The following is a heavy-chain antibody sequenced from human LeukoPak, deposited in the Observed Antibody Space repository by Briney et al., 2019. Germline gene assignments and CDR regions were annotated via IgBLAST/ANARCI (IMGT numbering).Heavy chain of an antibody. J-gene: IGHJ4*02. CDR3: ARENYYDSSGYPQADY. V-gene: IGHV1-18*01. CDR1: GYTFTSYG. D-gene: IGHD3-22*01. Sequence: GASVKVSCKASGYTFTSYGISWVRQAPGQGLEWMGWISAYNGNTNYAQKLQGRVTMTTDTSTSTAYMELRSLRSDDTAVYYCARENYYDSSGYPQADYWGQGTLVTVSS. CDR2: ISAYNGNT.